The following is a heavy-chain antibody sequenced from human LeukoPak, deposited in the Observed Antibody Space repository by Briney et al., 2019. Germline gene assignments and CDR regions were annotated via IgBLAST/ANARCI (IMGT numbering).Heavy chain of an antibody. CDR3: RVDYYGSGTSYLNDF. CDR2: MKPHSGKT. Sequence: ASVKVSCKASGYTLTRYDINWVRKSTGKGLKWMGWMKPHSGKTGYAQKFQGRVAMTADTRINTAYMELSSLRSDDTAVYYCRVDYYGSGTSYLNDFWGQGTLVTVSS. J-gene: IGHJ4*02. CDR1: GYTLTRYD. D-gene: IGHD3-10*01. V-gene: IGHV1-8*01.